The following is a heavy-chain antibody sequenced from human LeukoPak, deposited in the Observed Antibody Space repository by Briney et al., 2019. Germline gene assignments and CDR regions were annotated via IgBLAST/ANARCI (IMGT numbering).Heavy chain of an antibody. CDR3: ARVVEQQPLNWFDP. J-gene: IGHJ5*02. Sequence: ASVTVSFKASGGTFSSYAISWVRQAPGQGLEWMGWISAYNGNTNYAQKLQGRVTMTTDTSTSTAYMELRSLRSDDTAVYYCARVVEQQPLNWFDPWGQGTLVTVSS. CDR2: ISAYNGNT. V-gene: IGHV1-18*01. CDR1: GGTFSSYA. D-gene: IGHD6-13*01.